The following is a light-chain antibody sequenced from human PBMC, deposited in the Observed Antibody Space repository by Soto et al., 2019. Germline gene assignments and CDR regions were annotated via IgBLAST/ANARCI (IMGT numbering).Light chain of an antibody. Sequence: DIQMTQSPSTLSASVGDRVTITCRASQSISSWLAWYQQKPGKAPKLLIYKASSLESGVPSRFSGSGSGTEFTLTSSSLQPDDFATYYCQQYNIYWTFGQGTKVDIK. CDR3: QQYNIYWT. CDR1: QSISSW. CDR2: KAS. J-gene: IGKJ1*01. V-gene: IGKV1-5*03.